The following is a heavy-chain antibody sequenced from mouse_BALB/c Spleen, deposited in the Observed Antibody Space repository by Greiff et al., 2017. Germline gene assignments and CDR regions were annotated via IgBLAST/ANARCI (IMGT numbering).Heavy chain of an antibody. V-gene: IGHV1-67*01. D-gene: IGHD2-10*02. J-gene: IGHJ2*01. CDR3: ARGGYGNYVYFDY. CDR1: GYTFTDYA. CDR2: ISTYYGNT. Sequence: VQLVESGPELVRPGVSVKISCKGSGYTFTDYAMHWVKQSHAKSLEWIGVISTYYGNTNYNQKFKGKATMTVDKSSSTAYMELARLTSEDSAIYYCARGGYGNYVYFDYWGQGTTLTVSS.